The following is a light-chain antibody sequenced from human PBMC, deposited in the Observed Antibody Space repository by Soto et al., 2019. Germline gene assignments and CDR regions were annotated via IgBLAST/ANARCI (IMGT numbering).Light chain of an antibody. CDR2: GAS. V-gene: IGKV3-20*01. CDR1: QSVSSNY. Sequence: EIVLTQSPGTLSLSPGERATLSCRASQSVSSNYLAWYQQKPGQAPRLLIYGASTRATGIPDRFSGSGHGTDFTLTISRLEPDDSAVYYCQQYGSSPTWTFGQGTKVDIK. J-gene: IGKJ1*01. CDR3: QQYGSSPTWT.